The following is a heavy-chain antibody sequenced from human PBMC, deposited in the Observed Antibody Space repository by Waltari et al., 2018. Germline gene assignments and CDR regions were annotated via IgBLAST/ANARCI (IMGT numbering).Heavy chain of an antibody. J-gene: IGHJ4*02. D-gene: IGHD2-8*02. CDR3: AMIKPLVVYAAEGDY. CDR2: IYPGDSDT. Sequence: EVQLVQSGAEVKKPGESLKISCKGSGYSFTSYWIGWVRQMPGKGLEWMGIIYPGDSDTRYSPSFQGQVTIAADKSISTAYLQWSSLRAEDTAVYYCAMIKPLVVYAAEGDYWGQGTLVTVSS. V-gene: IGHV5-51*03. CDR1: GYSFTSYW.